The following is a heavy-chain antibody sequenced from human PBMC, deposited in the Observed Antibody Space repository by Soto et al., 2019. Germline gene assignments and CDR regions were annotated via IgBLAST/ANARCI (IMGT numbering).Heavy chain of an antibody. CDR1: GFTFSRYG. Sequence: EVQLLESGGGLVQPGGSLRLSCAASGFTFSRYGMSWVRQAPGKGLEWVSGIIGSGSATYYADSVKGRFTISRDNXXNKLYLQMNSLRAEDTAVYYCAKDRGDTAMLNFDYWGQGTLVTVSS. CDR3: AKDRGDTAMLNFDY. V-gene: IGHV3-23*01. J-gene: IGHJ4*02. CDR2: IIGSGSAT. D-gene: IGHD5-18*01.